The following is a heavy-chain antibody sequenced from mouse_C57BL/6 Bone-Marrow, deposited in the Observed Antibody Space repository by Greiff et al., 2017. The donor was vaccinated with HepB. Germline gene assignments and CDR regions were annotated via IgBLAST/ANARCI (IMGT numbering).Heavy chain of an antibody. CDR2: IYPGDGDT. V-gene: IGHV1-82*01. CDR1: GYAFSSSW. CDR3: ARRGYDYDERDYAMDY. D-gene: IGHD2-4*01. Sequence: QVQLKESGPELVKPGASVKISCKASGYAFSSSWMNWVKQRPGKGLEWIGRIYPGDGDTNYNGKFKGKATLTADKSSSTAYMQLSSLTSEDSAVYFCARRGYDYDERDYAMDYWGQGTSVTVSS. J-gene: IGHJ4*01.